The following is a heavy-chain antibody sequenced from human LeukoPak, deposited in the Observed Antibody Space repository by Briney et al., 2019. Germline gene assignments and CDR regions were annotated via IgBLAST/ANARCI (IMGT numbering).Heavy chain of an antibody. CDR3: ATNILVRDIINWFDP. J-gene: IGHJ5*02. CDR2: ISAYNGNT. Sequence: AASVKVSCKASGYTFTSYGISWVRQAPGQGLEWMGWISAYNGNTNYAQKLQGRVTMTTDTSTSTAYMELSSLRYDDTAVYYCATNILVRDIINWFDPWGQGTLVTVSS. D-gene: IGHD3-10*01. V-gene: IGHV1-18*01. CDR1: GYTFTSYG.